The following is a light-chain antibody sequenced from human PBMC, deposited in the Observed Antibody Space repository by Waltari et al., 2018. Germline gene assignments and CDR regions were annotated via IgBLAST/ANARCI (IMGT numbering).Light chain of an antibody. CDR2: DAS. Sequence: EIVLTQSPASLSLSPGDRATLSCRASHSVGRTLAWYQQRPGQAPRLLFYDASSMATGIPDRFSGSGSGTDFSLTISRLEPEDFAVYYCQKYGTRPATFGQGTKVEVK. J-gene: IGKJ1*01. V-gene: IGKV3-20*01. CDR1: HSVGRT. CDR3: QKYGTRPAT.